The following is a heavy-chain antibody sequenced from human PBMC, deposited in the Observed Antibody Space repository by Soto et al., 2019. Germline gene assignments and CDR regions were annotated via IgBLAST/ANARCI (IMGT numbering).Heavy chain of an antibody. Sequence: GGSLRLSCAGTGFTFSYYSMNWVRQAPGKGLEWVSYISSSGTGRDIYYADSVKGRFTISRDNAKNSLFLQMHSLRDEDTAVYYCARARIKGVYHAMDVWGQGTTVTVSS. V-gene: IGHV3-48*02. J-gene: IGHJ6*02. CDR2: ISSSGTGRDI. CDR3: ARARIKGVYHAMDV. D-gene: IGHD2-8*01. CDR1: GFTFSYYS.